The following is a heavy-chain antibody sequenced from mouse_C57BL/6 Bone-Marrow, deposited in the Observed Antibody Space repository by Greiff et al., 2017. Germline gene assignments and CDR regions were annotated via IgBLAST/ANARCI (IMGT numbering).Heavy chain of an antibody. D-gene: IGHD3-1*01. J-gene: IGHJ4*01. Sequence: EVQLVESGGGLVQPGGSLKLSCAASGFTFSDYGMAWVRQAPRKGPEWVAFLSNLAYSSYYADTVTGRFTISRENAKNTLYLEMSSLRSEDTAMYYCARAPGGAMDYWGQGTSVTVSS. V-gene: IGHV5-15*01. CDR2: LSNLAYSS. CDR3: ARAPGGAMDY. CDR1: GFTFSDYG.